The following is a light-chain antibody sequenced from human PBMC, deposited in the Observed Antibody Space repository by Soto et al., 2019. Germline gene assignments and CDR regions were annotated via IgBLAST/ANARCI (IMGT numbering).Light chain of an antibody. CDR3: QQSYTTTT. J-gene: IGKJ4*01. V-gene: IGKV1-39*01. Sequence: DIQMTQSTSSLSASVGDRVTISCRASQTISGALNWYQQKPGKAPKLLIYATSILQSGVTAGLRGSGCGTDFILTIGSLQPEDFATYYGQQSYTTTTIGGGTKVDIK. CDR2: ATS. CDR1: QTISGA.